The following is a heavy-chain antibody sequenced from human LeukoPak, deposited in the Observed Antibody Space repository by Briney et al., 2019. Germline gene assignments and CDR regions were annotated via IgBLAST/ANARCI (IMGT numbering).Heavy chain of an antibody. CDR2: INPNSGGT. J-gene: IGHJ4*02. Sequence: ASVKVSCKASGYSFRNYGMHWVRQAPGQGLEWMGWINPNSGGTNYAQKFQGRVTMTRDTSISTAYMELSRLRSDDTAVYYCAGRPADDFWSGYLYWGQGTLVTVSS. D-gene: IGHD3-3*01. V-gene: IGHV1-2*02. CDR1: GYSFRNYG. CDR3: AGRPADDFWSGYLY.